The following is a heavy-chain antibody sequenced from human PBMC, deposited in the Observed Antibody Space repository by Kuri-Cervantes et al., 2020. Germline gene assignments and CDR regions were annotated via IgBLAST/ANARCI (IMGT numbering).Heavy chain of an antibody. CDR3: ARAAMIVVKAFDI. CDR2: IYHSGST. J-gene: IGHJ3*02. V-gene: IGHV4-38-2*01. Sequence: SQTLSLTCAVSGYSISSGYYWGWIRQPPGKELEWIGSIYHSGSTYYNPSLKSRVTISVDTSKNQFSLKLSSVTAADTAVYYCARAAMIVVKAFDIWGQGTMVTVSS. CDR1: GYSISSGYY. D-gene: IGHD3-22*01.